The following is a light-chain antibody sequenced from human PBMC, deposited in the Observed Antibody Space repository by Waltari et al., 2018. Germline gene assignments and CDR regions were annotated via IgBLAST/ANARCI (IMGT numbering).Light chain of an antibody. J-gene: IGKJ1*01. CDR2: GAF. V-gene: IGKV3-20*01. Sequence: EIVLTQSPGTLSLSPGERATLSCRASQRVRGSLAWYQQKAGQAPRLLIYGAFSRATGIADRCSGSGSGKDFSHTSSRLEPEDFAVYYWQHNVRLPATFGQGTKVEI. CDR3: QHNVRLPAT. CDR1: QRVRGS.